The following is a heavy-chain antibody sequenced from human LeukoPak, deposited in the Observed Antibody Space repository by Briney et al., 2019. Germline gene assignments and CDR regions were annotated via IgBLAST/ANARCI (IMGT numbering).Heavy chain of an antibody. D-gene: IGHD3-22*01. J-gene: IGHJ4*02. CDR2: IKQDGSEK. Sequence: PGGSLRLSCAASGFTFSSYWMSWVRQAPGKGLEWVANIKQDGSEKYYVDSVKGRFTISRDNAKNSLYLQMNSLRAEDTAVYYCARVEYDSSGYYGDYWGQGTLVTVSS. V-gene: IGHV3-7*01. CDR3: ARVEYDSSGYYGDY. CDR1: GFTFSSYW.